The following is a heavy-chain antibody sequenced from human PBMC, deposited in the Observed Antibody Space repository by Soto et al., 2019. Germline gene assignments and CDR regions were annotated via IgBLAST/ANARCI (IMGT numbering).Heavy chain of an antibody. Sequence: EASVKVSCKASGYTFTSYGISWVRQAPGQGLEWMGWISAYNGNTNYAQKLQGRVTMTTDTSTSTAYMELRSLRSDDTAVYYCARGAYDFWSGYYIPWGQGTLVTVSS. CDR2: ISAYNGNT. V-gene: IGHV1-18*01. CDR1: GYTFTSYG. CDR3: ARGAYDFWSGYYIP. D-gene: IGHD3-3*01. J-gene: IGHJ5*02.